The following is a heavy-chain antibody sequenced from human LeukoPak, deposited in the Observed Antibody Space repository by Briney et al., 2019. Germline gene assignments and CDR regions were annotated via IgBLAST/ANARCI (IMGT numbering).Heavy chain of an antibody. CDR3: ARADGGNFGGFDY. Sequence: GGSLRLSCAASGFTFSTSWTTWVRQAPGKGLEFVANIKHDGSEKYYVDSVQGRFTISRDNAKNSLYLQMNSLRAEDTAVYYCARADGGNFGGFDYWGQGTLVTVSS. D-gene: IGHD4-23*01. J-gene: IGHJ4*02. V-gene: IGHV3-7*01. CDR2: IKHDGSEK. CDR1: GFTFSTSW.